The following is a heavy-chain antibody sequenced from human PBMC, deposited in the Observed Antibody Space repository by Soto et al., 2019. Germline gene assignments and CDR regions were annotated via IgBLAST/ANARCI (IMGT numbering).Heavy chain of an antibody. CDR2: IYYSGST. D-gene: IGHD6-13*01. Sequence: SETLSLTCTVSGGSISSGGYYWSWIRQHPGKGLEWIGYIYYSGSTYYNPSLKSRVTISVDTSKNQFSLKLSSVTAADTAVYYCARDQQKGGHIDYWGQGTLVTVSS. CDR1: GGSISSGGYY. V-gene: IGHV4-31*03. J-gene: IGHJ4*02. CDR3: ARDQQKGGHIDY.